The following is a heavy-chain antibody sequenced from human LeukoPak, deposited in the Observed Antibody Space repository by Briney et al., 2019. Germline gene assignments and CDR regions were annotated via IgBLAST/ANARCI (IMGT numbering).Heavy chain of an antibody. Sequence: GRSLRLSCAASGFTFSDYYMGWIRQAPGKGLEWVSSITSSGSTIYYADSVKGRFTISRDNAKNSLYLQMNSLRVEDTAMYYCARVYSGGSFDYWGQGTLVTVSS. D-gene: IGHD1-26*01. V-gene: IGHV3-11*01. CDR3: ARVYSGGSFDY. CDR1: GFTFSDYY. J-gene: IGHJ4*02. CDR2: ITSSGSTI.